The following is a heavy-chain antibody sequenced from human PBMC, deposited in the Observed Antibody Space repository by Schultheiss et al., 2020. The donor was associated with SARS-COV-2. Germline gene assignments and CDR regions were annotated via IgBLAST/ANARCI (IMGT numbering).Heavy chain of an antibody. CDR1: GFTFSSYA. CDR2: ISYDGSNK. D-gene: IGHD6-19*01. CDR3: AKGAVAGDDAFHL. J-gene: IGHJ3*01. V-gene: IGHV3-30*04. Sequence: GESLKISCAASGFTFSSYAMHWVRQAPGKGLEWVAVISYDGSNKYYADSVKGRFTISRDNSKNTLFLQMHILKPEDTAVYYCAKGAVAGDDAFHLWGQGTMVTVSS.